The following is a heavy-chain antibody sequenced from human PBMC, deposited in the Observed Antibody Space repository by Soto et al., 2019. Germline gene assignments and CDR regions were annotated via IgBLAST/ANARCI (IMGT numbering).Heavy chain of an antibody. D-gene: IGHD2-8*01. CDR3: AREGYCTNGVCRYNWFDP. CDR2: ISSSSNII. J-gene: IGHJ5*02. CDR1: GFTFSSYS. V-gene: IGHV3-48*01. Sequence: GGSLRLSCAASGFTFSSYSMNWVRQAPGKGLEWVAYISSSSNIIHYADSVKGRFTISRDNAKNSLYLQMNSLRAEDTAVYYCAREGYCTNGVCRYNWFDPWGQGTLVTVSS.